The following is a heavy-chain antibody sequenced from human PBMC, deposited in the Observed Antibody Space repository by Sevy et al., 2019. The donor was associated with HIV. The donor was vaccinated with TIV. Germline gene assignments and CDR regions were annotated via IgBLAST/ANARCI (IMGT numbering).Heavy chain of an antibody. CDR2: ISYDGSNK. CDR1: GFTFSSYW. CDR3: AREDPVSHYSNYEGVDY. V-gene: IGHV3-30-3*01. J-gene: IGHJ4*02. D-gene: IGHD4-4*01. Sequence: GGSLRLSCAASGFTFSSYWMSWVRQAPGKGLEWVAVISYDGSNKYYADSVKGRFTISRDNSKNTLYLQMNSLRAEDTAVYYCAREDPVSHYSNYEGVDYWGQGTLVTVSS.